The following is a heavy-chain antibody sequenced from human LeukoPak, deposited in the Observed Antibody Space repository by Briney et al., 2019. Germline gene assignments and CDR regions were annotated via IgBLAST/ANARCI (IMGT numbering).Heavy chain of an antibody. CDR3: ARDHTTVTTQYSQIWRFDP. V-gene: IGHV1-2*02. CDR2: INPNSGGT. J-gene: IGHJ5*02. CDR1: GYTFTGYY. D-gene: IGHD4-17*01. Sequence: EASVKVSCKASGYTFTGYYMHWVRQAPGQGLEWMGWINPNSGGTNYAQKFQGRVTMTRDTSISTAYMELSRLRSDDTAVYYCARDHTTVTTQYSQIWRFDPWGQGTLVTVSS.